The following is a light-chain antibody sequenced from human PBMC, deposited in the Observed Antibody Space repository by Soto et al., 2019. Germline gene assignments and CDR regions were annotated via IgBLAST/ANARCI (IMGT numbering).Light chain of an antibody. CDR1: QSVSSY. CDR2: DAS. V-gene: IGKV3-11*01. Sequence: EIVLTQSPATLSLSPGERATLSCRASQSVSSYLAWYQQKPGQAPRLLIYDASNRATGIPARFSGSGSGTDFTLTISSREPEDDAVYYCQQRSHWPPYTFGQGTKLEIK. CDR3: QQRSHWPPYT. J-gene: IGKJ2*01.